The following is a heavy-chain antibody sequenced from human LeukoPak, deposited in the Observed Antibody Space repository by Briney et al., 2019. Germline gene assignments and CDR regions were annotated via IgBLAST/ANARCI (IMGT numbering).Heavy chain of an antibody. J-gene: IGHJ4*02. Sequence: GGTLRLSCTASGFTFSSYGMNWVRQAPGKGLEWVSGITGRGEHIFYAGSVKGRFTISRDNSRNTLYLQMNSLRAEDTAVYYCAKDLLRWAFDYWGQGTLVTVSS. CDR3: AKDLLRWAFDY. D-gene: IGHD2-15*01. CDR1: GFTFSSYG. CDR2: ITGRGEHI. V-gene: IGHV3-23*01.